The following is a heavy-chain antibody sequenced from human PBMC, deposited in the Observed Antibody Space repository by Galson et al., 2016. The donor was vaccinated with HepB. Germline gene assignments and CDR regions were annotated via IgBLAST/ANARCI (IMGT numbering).Heavy chain of an antibody. CDR3: ARMKNYYYGMDV. V-gene: IGHV2-70*01. CDR2: IDWDEDK. J-gene: IGHJ6*02. Sequence: PALVKPTQTLTLTCTFSGFSLSTSGMCVSWIRQPPGKALEWLALIDWDEDKYYSTSLKTRLTISKDTSKNQVVLTMTNMDPVDTAAYYCARMKNYYYGMDVWGQGTTVTVSS. CDR1: GFSLSTSGMC.